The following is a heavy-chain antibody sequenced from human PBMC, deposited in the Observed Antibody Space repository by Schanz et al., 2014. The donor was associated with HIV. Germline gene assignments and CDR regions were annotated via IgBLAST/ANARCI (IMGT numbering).Heavy chain of an antibody. D-gene: IGHD1-20*01. CDR1: GFTFSSYG. CDR2: ISGGSGST. Sequence: VQLVESGGGVVQPGRSQRLSCAASGFTFSSYGMHWVRQAPGKGLEWVSSISGGSGSTFYADSVKGRFTISRVNSKNTLYLQMNSLRAEDTAIYYCAKTSITLGMDVWGQGTTVTVSS. CDR3: AKTSITLGMDV. J-gene: IGHJ6*02. V-gene: IGHV3-23*04.